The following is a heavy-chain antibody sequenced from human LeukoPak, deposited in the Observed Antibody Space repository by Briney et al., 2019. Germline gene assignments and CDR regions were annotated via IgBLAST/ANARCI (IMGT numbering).Heavy chain of an antibody. CDR3: ARARGGSYYYYYMDV. CDR2: IKQDGSEK. J-gene: IGHJ6*03. CDR1: GFTFSSYW. D-gene: IGHD1-26*01. V-gene: IGHV3-7*03. Sequence: GGSLRLSCAASGFTFSSYWMSWVRQAPGKGLEWVANIKQDGSEKYYADSVKGRFTISRDNAKNSLYLQMNSLRAEDTALYYCARARGGSYYYYYMDVWGKGTTVTVSS.